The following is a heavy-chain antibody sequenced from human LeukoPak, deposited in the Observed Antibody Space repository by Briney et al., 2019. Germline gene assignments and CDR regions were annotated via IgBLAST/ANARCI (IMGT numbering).Heavy chain of an antibody. CDR2: INPNSGGT. V-gene: IGHV1-2*02. CDR1: GYTFTGYY. CDR3: ARGRGRSGSYYEEGNDHFDY. D-gene: IGHD3-10*01. J-gene: IGHJ4*02. Sequence: GASVKVSCKASGYTFTGYYMHWVRQAPGQGLEWMGWINPNSGGTNYAQKFQGRVTMTRDTSISTAYMELSRLRSDDTAVYYCARGRGRSGSYYEEGNDHFDYWGQGTLVTVSS.